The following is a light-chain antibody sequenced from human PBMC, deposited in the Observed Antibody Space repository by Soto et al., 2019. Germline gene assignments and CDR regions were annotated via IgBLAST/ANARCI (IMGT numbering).Light chain of an antibody. CDR1: QSVSRNY. Sequence: EVVLTQSPGTLSLSPGDRATLSCRASQSVSRNYLAWYQQKPGQTPRLLIVGAFNRAADIPARFSASGSGTDFTLTISGLEPDDFAVYYCQQYDFLPLTFGGGTRL. V-gene: IGKV3-20*01. CDR2: GAF. J-gene: IGKJ4*01. CDR3: QQYDFLPLT.